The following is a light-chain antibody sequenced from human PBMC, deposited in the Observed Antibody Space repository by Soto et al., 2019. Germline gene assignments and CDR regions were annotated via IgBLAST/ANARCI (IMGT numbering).Light chain of an antibody. V-gene: IGKV3D-20*01. CDR3: QQYGISLT. CDR2: DAS. CDR1: QSISSNS. Sequence: EIVLTQSPATLSLSPGERATLSCGASQSISSNSLAWYQQKPGLAPRLLIYDASSRATGIPDRFSGSGSGTDFTHTISRLEPEDFVVYYCQQYGISLTFGGGTKVEIK. J-gene: IGKJ4*01.